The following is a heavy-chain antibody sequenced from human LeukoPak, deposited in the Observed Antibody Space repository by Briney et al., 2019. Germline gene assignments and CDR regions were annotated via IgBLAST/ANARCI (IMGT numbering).Heavy chain of an antibody. J-gene: IGHJ4*02. CDR3: ARAWSGSSWPSDY. CDR2: ISSSGSTI. V-gene: IGHV3-48*01. D-gene: IGHD6-13*01. Sequence: GGSLRLSCAASGFTFSSYRMSWVRQAPGKGLEWVSYISSSGSTIHYVDSVEGRFTISRDNAKNSLYLQMNSLRAEDTAVYYCARAWSGSSWPSDYWGQGTLVTVSS. CDR1: GFTFSSYR.